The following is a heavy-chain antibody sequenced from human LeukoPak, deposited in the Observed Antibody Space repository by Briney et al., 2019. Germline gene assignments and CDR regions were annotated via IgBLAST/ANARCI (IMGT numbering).Heavy chain of an antibody. D-gene: IGHD1-14*01. CDR2: IGRYGVTT. V-gene: IGHV3-48*03. J-gene: IGHJ6*02. CDR3: ATLSDRNFYYSYGLDV. Sequence: PGGSLRLSCAASGFTLSTYEMNWVRQAPGRGLEWVAYIGRYGVTTYYADSVKGRFTISGDNAKNSLNLQMNSLRVEDTAVYYCATLSDRNFYYSYGLDVWGQGTTVTVS. CDR1: GFTLSTYE.